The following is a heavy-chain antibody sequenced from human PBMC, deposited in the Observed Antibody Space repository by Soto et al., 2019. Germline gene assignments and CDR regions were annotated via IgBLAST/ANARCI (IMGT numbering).Heavy chain of an antibody. CDR2: IYTSGST. D-gene: IGHD1-7*01. CDR3: ARGSPRGDLNWNSLLDP. J-gene: IGHJ5*02. Sequence: SETLSLTCTVSGGSISSYYWSWIRQPAGKGLEWIGRIYTSGSTNYNPSLKSRVTMSVDTSKNQFSLKLSSVTAADTAVYYCARGSPRGDLNWNSLLDPWGQGTLVTVSS. CDR1: GGSISSYY. V-gene: IGHV4-4*07.